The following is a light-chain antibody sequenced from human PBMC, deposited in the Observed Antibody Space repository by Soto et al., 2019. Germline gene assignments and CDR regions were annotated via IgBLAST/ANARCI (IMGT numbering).Light chain of an antibody. V-gene: IGKV3-20*01. Sequence: EIVLTQSPGTLSLSPGETATLSCSASQSLTSSYLAWYQQRPGQAPSLLIYGVSSRATGIPDRFSGSGSGTDFTLTITRLEPEDVAVYYCQHYGYSLWTFGQGTKVEIK. J-gene: IGKJ1*01. CDR1: QSLTSSY. CDR2: GVS. CDR3: QHYGYSLWT.